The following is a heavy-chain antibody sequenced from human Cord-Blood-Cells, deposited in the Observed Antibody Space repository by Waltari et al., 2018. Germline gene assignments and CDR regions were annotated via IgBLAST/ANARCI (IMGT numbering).Heavy chain of an antibody. V-gene: IGHV3-23*01. D-gene: IGHD3-16*01. J-gene: IGHJ3*02. CDR2: ISGSGGST. CDR1: GFTFSSYA. Sequence: EVQLLESGGGLVQPGGSLRLSCAASGFTFSSYAMSWVRQAPGKGLEWVSAISGSGGSTYYADSVKCRFTISKDNSKNTLYLQMNSLRAEDTAVYYCAKFLGGRILSCAFDIWGQGTMVTVSS. CDR3: AKFLGGRILSCAFDI.